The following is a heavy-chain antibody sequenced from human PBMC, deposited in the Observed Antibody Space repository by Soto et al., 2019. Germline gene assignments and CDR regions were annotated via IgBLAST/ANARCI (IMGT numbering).Heavy chain of an antibody. Sequence: PGGSLGLSCAASGFIFENFGMSWVRQAPGKGLEWISSISGSGFKKYYADSVKGRFTISRDNSKSTVYLELNNLSAEDTAVYHCAKNQGVELVPLATVDWFDPWGQGSVVIVSS. J-gene: IGHJ5*02. V-gene: IGHV3-23*01. CDR3: AKNQGVELVPLATVDWFDP. D-gene: IGHD1-26*01. CDR1: GFIFENFG. CDR2: ISGSGFKK.